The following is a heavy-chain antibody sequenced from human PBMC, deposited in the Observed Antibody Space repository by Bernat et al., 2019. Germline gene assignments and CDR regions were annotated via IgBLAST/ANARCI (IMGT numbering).Heavy chain of an antibody. CDR2: INGSGGST. Sequence: EVQLVESGGGLVKPGGSLRLSCAASGFTFSSYAMSWVRQAPGKGLEWVSAINGSGGSTYYADSVKGRFTISRDNSKNTLYLQMNSLRAEDTAVYYCAKDLSVVVVAAFYFDYWGQGTLVTVSS. CDR3: AKDLSVVVVAAFYFDY. D-gene: IGHD2-15*01. J-gene: IGHJ4*02. V-gene: IGHV3-23*04. CDR1: GFTFSSYA.